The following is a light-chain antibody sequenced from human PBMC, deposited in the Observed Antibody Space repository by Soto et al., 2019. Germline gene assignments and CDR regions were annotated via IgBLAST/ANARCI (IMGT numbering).Light chain of an antibody. J-gene: IGLJ2*01. V-gene: IGLV2-14*01. CDR3: CSYTSTSVV. CDR2: EVS. Sequence: QSALTQPASVSGSPGQSITISCTGTSSDVGGYNYVSWYQQHPGKAPKLMIYEVSNRPSGASNRFSGSKSGNTASLTISGLQAEDEADYYCCSYTSTSVVFGGGTKVTVL. CDR1: SSDVGGYNY.